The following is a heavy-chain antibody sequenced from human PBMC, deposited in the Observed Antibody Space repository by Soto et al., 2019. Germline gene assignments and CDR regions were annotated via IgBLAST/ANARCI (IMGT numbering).Heavy chain of an antibody. Sequence: QVPLVQSGAEEKKPGASVKVSCKSSGYNFISYAMHWVRQAPGQRLEWMGWINAVNGNTKYSQKFQGRVTITRETSASTAYMVLTSLRFEDTAVYYCARCGSYYVPLNGMDVWGQGTTVTVSS. V-gene: IGHV1-3*05. CDR3: ARCGSYYVPLNGMDV. CDR2: INAVNGNT. D-gene: IGHD1-26*01. CDR1: GYNFISYA. J-gene: IGHJ6*02.